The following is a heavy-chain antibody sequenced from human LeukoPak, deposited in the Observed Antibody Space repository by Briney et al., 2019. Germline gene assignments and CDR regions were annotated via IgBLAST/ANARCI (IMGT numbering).Heavy chain of an antibody. D-gene: IGHD3-22*01. Sequence: AGGSLRLSCAASGFTFSSYSMNWVRQPPGKGLEWVSYISSSSSTIYYADSVKGRFTISRDDAKNSLYLQMNSLRAEDTAVYYCARDDSSGYRPFDYWGQGTLVTVSS. V-gene: IGHV3-48*01. CDR3: ARDDSSGYRPFDY. CDR1: GFTFSSYS. J-gene: IGHJ4*02. CDR2: ISSSSSTI.